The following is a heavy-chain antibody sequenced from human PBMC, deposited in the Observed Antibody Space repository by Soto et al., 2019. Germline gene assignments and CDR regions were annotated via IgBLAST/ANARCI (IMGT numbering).Heavy chain of an antibody. CDR2: IIPMFGTR. D-gene: IGHD5-12*01. V-gene: IGHV1-69*13. CDR3: ATSEGRDGYRFDY. J-gene: IGHJ4*02. Sequence: SVKGSCNASGVTVIRHCMRWVPPANGPGLEWMGGIIPMFGTRHYAEKFQDRVTITADECMGRAYLEWSSLTSEVTGVDYCATSEGRDGYRFDYWGPVTLVTV. CDR1: GVTVIRHC.